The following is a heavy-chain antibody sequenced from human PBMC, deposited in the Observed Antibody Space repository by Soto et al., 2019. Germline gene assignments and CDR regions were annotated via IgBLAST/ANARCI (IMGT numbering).Heavy chain of an antibody. CDR3: ARGQEAAARAVDY. J-gene: IGHJ4*02. D-gene: IGHD6-13*01. Sequence: ASVKVSSKSSGYTLTVSDMAGVRQAPGQGLEWMGWINPNSGGTNYAQKFQGWVTMTRDTSISTAYMELSRLRSDDTAVYYCARGQEAAARAVDYWGQGTLVTVSS. V-gene: IGHV1-2*04. CDR1: GYTLTVSD. CDR2: INPNSGGT.